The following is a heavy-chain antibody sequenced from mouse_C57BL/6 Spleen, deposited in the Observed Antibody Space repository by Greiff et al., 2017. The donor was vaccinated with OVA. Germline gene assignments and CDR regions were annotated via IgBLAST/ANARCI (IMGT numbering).Heavy chain of an antibody. V-gene: IGHV1-53*01. D-gene: IGHD1-1*01. Sequence: VQLQQPGTELVKPGASVKLSCKASGYTFTSYWMHWVKQRPGQGLEWIGNINPSNGGTNYNEKFKSKATLTVDKSSSTAYMPLSSLTSEDSAVYYCARIGYYGSSLFAYWGQGTLVTVSA. CDR2: INPSNGGT. CDR3: ARIGYYGSSLFAY. J-gene: IGHJ3*01. CDR1: GYTFTSYW.